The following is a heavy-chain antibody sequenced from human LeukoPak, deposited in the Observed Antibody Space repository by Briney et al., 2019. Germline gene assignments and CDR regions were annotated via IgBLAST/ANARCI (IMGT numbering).Heavy chain of an antibody. CDR2: ISLRSSTI. V-gene: IGHV3-48*01. CDR1: GFNFSSYS. J-gene: IGHJ3*02. Sequence: GESLRLSCSPSGFNFSSYSMNWVRQAPGKGLEWVSYISLRSSTIYYADSVRGRFTISRDNAKNSLYLQMNSLRAEDTAVYYCASVRRTISGVVSDALDIWGQGTMVTVSS. D-gene: IGHD3-3*01. CDR3: ASVRRTISGVVSDALDI.